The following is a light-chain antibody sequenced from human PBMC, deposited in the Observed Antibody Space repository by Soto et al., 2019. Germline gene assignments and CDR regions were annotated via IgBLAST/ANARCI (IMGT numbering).Light chain of an antibody. CDR1: SSNIGAGYD. CDR2: GNS. J-gene: IGLJ3*02. CDR3: QSYDSSLSGSV. Sequence: QPVLTQPPSVSGAPGQRVTISCTGSSSNIGAGYDVHWYQQFPGTAPKLLIYGNSNRPSGVPDRVSGSKSGTSGSLAITGLQAEDEADYYCQSYDSSLSGSVFGGGTKLTVL. V-gene: IGLV1-40*01.